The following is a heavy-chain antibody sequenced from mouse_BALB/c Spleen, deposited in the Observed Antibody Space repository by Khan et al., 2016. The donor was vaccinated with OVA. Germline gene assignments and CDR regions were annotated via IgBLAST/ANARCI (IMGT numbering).Heavy chain of an antibody. J-gene: IGHJ3*01. Sequence: EVQLQQSRAELLKPGASVKLSCTSSGFNIKDTYMHWVKQRPEQGLEWIGRIEPANGDTKYDPKFQGKATITADTTSNTAYMQLSSLTSEDTAVYYCATRYGNPFAYWGQGTLVTVSA. CDR1: GFNIKDTY. V-gene: IGHV14-3*02. D-gene: IGHD2-1*01. CDR3: ATRYGNPFAY. CDR2: IEPANGDT.